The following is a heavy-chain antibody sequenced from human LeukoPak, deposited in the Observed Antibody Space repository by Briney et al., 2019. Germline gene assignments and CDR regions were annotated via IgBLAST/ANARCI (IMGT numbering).Heavy chain of an antibody. Sequence: GASVKVSCKASGYTFTGYYMHWVRQAPGQGLEWMGWINPNSGGTNYAQKFQGRVTMTRNTSISTAYMELSSLRSEDTAVYYCARYAYDFWSGSWKTHYYGMDVWGQGTTVTVSS. CDR2: INPNSGGT. CDR1: GYTFTGYY. J-gene: IGHJ6*02. V-gene: IGHV1-2*02. CDR3: ARYAYDFWSGSWKTHYYGMDV. D-gene: IGHD3-3*01.